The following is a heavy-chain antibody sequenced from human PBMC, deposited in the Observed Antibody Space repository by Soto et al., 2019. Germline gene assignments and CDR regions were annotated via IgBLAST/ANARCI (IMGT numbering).Heavy chain of an antibody. Sequence: SETLSLTCTVSGGSIGSYYWSWIRQPPGKGLEWIGYIYYSGSTNYNPSLKSRVTISVDTSKNQFSLKLSSVTAADTAVYYCARVGAWDWFDPWGQGTLVTVSS. D-gene: IGHD3-10*01. CDR3: ARVGAWDWFDP. V-gene: IGHV4-59*01. J-gene: IGHJ5*02. CDR1: GGSIGSYY. CDR2: IYYSGST.